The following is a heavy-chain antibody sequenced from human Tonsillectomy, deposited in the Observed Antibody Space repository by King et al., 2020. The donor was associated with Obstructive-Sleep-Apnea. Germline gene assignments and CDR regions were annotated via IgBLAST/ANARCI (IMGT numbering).Heavy chain of an antibody. V-gene: IGHV1-69*01. D-gene: IGHD4-17*01. CDR3: AHWHHLWGDYDHSAKPDVANYYFDY. CDR1: GGTFSSYA. CDR2: IIPIFGTA. J-gene: IGHJ4*02. Sequence: VQLVQSGAEVKKPGSSVKVSCKASGGTFSSYAISWVRQAPGQGLEWMGGIIPIFGTANYAQKFQGRVTSTGDESTSTAYMELSSLRSEDTAVYYCAHWHHLWGDYDHSAKPDVANYYFDYWGQGTLVTVSS.